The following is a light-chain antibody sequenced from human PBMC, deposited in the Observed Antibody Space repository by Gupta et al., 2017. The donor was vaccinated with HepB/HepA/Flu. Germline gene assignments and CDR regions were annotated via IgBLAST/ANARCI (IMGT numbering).Light chain of an antibody. CDR2: STD. J-gene: IGLJ3*02. CDR3: VLYDGGDQAWV. CDR1: TRAVTSSFY. V-gene: IGLV7-43*01. Sequence: QTVLTQEPLVHVSPVGTVTLTCASRTRAVTSSFYPNWFQQNPGQAPRSLIYSTDNKPSWTPARFSGSHPGGKAALTLSGVQPEDEADYYCVLYDGGDQAWVFGGGTKLTVL.